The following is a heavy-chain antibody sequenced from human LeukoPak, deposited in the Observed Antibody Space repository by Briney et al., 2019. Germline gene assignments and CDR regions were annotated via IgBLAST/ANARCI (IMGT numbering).Heavy chain of an antibody. CDR1: GGTFSSYA. D-gene: IGHD2-21*02. V-gene: IGHV1-69*13. Sequence: SVKVSCTASGGTFSSYAISWVRQAPGQGLEWMGGIIPIFGTANYAQKFRGRVTITADESTSTVYMELSSLRSEDTAVYYCARVPLAYCGGDCWFDPWGQGTLVTVSS. J-gene: IGHJ5*02. CDR2: IIPIFGTA. CDR3: ARVPLAYCGGDCWFDP.